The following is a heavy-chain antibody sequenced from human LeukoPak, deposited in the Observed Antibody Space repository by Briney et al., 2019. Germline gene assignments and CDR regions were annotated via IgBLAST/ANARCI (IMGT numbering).Heavy chain of an antibody. CDR1: GYTFTGYY. CDR2: INPNSGGT. J-gene: IGHJ4*02. Sequence: ASVKVSCKASGYTFTGYYMHWVRQAPGQGLEWMGRINPNSGGTNYAQKFQGRVTMTRDTSISTAYMELSRLRSDDTAVYYCARDRPDKTRTYYFDYWGQGTLVTVSP. D-gene: IGHD3-22*01. CDR3: ARDRPDKTRTYYFDY. V-gene: IGHV1-2*06.